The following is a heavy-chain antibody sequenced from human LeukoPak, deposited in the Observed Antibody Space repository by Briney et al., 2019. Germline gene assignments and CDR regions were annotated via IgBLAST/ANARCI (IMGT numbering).Heavy chain of an antibody. D-gene: IGHD3-22*01. CDR2: ILYDGSNK. CDR1: GVTFSSYV. J-gene: IGHJ4*02. Sequence: GGSLRLSCEASGVTFSSYVMSWVRQAPGKGLECVAVILYDGSNKYYADSVKGRFTISRDNSKNTVYLQMNSLRAEDTAVYYCARGGLHYYDSSGFDYWGQGTLVTVSS. CDR3: ARGGLHYYDSSGFDY. V-gene: IGHV3-30-3*01.